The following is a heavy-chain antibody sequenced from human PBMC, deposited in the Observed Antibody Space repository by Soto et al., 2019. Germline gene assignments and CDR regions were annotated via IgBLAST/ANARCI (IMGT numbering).Heavy chain of an antibody. V-gene: IGHV1-69*13. CDR3: ASPKFRFWQQLDP. J-gene: IGHJ5*02. CDR1: GGTFSSYA. Sequence: ASVKVSCKASGGTFSSYAISWVRQAPGQGLEWMGGIIPIFGTANYAQKFQGRVTITADESTSTAYMELSSLRSEDTAVYYCASPKFRFWQQLDPWGQGTLVTVSS. CDR2: IIPIFGTA. D-gene: IGHD3-3*01.